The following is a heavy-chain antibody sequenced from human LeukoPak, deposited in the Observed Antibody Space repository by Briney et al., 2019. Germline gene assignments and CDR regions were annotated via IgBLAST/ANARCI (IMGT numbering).Heavy chain of an antibody. CDR3: ARDRTDFWSGYHQPPDAFDI. V-gene: IGHV3-48*01. CDR1: GFTFSSYS. Sequence: DPGGSLRLSCAASGFTFSSYSMNWVRQAPGKGLEWVSYISSSSSTIYYADSVKGRFIISRDNAKNSLYLQMNSLRAEDTAVYYCARDRTDFWSGYHQPPDAFDIWGQGTMVTVSS. D-gene: IGHD3-3*01. J-gene: IGHJ3*02. CDR2: ISSSSSTI.